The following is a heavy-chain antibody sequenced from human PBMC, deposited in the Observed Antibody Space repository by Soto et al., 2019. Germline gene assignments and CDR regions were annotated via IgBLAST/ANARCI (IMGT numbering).Heavy chain of an antibody. CDR1: GCTFSRYG. V-gene: IGHV3-33*01. Sequence: QGELVESGGGVVQPGRSLRLSCAASGCTFSRYGMHWVRQAPGKGLEWVAVIWYDGSNKYYADSVKGRFTISRDNSKNTLYLQMNSLRAEDTAVYYCARDNVAANLDSNWFDPWGQGTLVTVSS. CDR2: IWYDGSNK. J-gene: IGHJ5*02. D-gene: IGHD6-19*01. CDR3: ARDNVAANLDSNWFDP.